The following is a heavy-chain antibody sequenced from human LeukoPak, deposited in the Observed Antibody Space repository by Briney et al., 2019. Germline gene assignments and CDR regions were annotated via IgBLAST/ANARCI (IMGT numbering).Heavy chain of an antibody. J-gene: IGHJ4*02. CDR1: GFTFSSYA. Sequence: GGSLRLSCAASGFTFSSYAMSWVRQAPGKGLEWVSAISGSGGSTYYADSVKGRFTISRDNSKNTLYLQMNSLRAEDTAVYYSAKDRHKWYAFDYWGQGTLVTVSS. V-gene: IGHV3-23*01. CDR3: AKDRHKWYAFDY. D-gene: IGHD2-15*01. CDR2: ISGSGGST.